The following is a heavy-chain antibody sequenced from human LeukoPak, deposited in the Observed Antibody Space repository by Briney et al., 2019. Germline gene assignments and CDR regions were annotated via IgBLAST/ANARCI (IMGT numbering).Heavy chain of an antibody. V-gene: IGHV4-39*01. Sequence: SETLSLTCTVSGGSISSSSYYWGWLRQPPGKGLEWIGSIYYSGSTYYNPSLKSRVTISVDTSKNQFSLKLSSVTAADTAVYYCARRGFSSSWYHPNGGNWFDPWGQGTLVTVSS. J-gene: IGHJ5*02. CDR1: GGSISSSSYY. D-gene: IGHD6-13*01. CDR2: IYYSGST. CDR3: ARRGFSSSWYHPNGGNWFDP.